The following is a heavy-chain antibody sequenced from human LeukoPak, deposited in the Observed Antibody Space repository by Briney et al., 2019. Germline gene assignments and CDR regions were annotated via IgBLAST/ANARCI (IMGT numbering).Heavy chain of an antibody. CDR2: IKSKTDGGTT. D-gene: IGHD4-11*01. CDR3: TTDPTVQYYMDV. J-gene: IGHJ6*03. Sequence: GGSLRLSCAASGFTFSNAWMSWVRQAPGKGLEWVSRIKSKTDGGTTDYAAPVKGRFTISRDDSKNTLYLQMNSLRTEDTAVYYCTTDPTVQYYMDVWGKGTTVTVSS. CDR1: GFTFSNAW. V-gene: IGHV3-15*01.